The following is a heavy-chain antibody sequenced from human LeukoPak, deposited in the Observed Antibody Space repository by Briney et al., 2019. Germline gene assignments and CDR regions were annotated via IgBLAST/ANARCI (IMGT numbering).Heavy chain of an antibody. J-gene: IGHJ6*02. D-gene: IGHD1-1*01. CDR1: GFTVSSNY. CDR2: IYSGGST. V-gene: IGHV3-53*01. CDR3: ARALYNWNDDYYYGMDV. Sequence: GGSLRLSCAASGFTVSSNYMSWVRQAPGKGLEWVSVIYSGGSTYYADSVKGRFTISRDNSKNTLYLQMNSLRAEDTAVYYRARALYNWNDDYYYGMDVWGQGTTVTVSS.